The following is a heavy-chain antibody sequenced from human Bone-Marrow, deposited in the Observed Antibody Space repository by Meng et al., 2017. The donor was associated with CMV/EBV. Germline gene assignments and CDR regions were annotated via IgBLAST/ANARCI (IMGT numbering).Heavy chain of an antibody. CDR3: ARDSSTYDFWSGYYAYYYGMDV. J-gene: IGHJ6*02. CDR2: IKQDGSEK. Sequence: GESLKISCAASGFTFSSYWMSWVRQAPGKGLEWVANIKQDGSEKYYVDSVKGRFTISRDNAKNSLYLQMNSLRAEDTAVYYCARDSSTYDFWSGYYAYYYGMDVWGQGTTVTFSS. CDR1: GFTFSSYW. D-gene: IGHD3-3*01. V-gene: IGHV3-7*01.